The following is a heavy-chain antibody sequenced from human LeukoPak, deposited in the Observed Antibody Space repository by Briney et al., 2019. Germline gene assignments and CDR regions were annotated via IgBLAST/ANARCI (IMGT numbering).Heavy chain of an antibody. J-gene: IGHJ4*02. CDR3: ASLNWNSIFDY. CDR2: IYYSGST. V-gene: IGHV4-59*01. CDR1: GGSISSYY. Sequence: SETLSLTCTVSGGSISSYYWSWIRQPPGKGLEWIGYIYYSGSTNYNPSLKSRVTISVDTSKNQFSLKLSSVTAADTAVYYCASLNWNSIFDYWGQGTLVTVSS. D-gene: IGHD1-7*01.